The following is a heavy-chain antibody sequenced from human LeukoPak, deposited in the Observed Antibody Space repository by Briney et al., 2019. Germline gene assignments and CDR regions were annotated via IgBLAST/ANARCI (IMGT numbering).Heavy chain of an antibody. J-gene: IGHJ4*02. V-gene: IGHV3-30*02. CDR1: GFTFISYG. D-gene: IGHD6-13*01. CDR2: IRYDGSNK. Sequence: GGSLRLSCATSGFTFISYGMHWVRQAPGKGLEWVAFIRYDGSNKYYGDSVKGRFTISRDNSKNTLYLQMNSLRAEDTALYYCAKQRSQSSSRSYSYFDYWGQGTLVTVSS. CDR3: AKQRSQSSSRSYSYFDY.